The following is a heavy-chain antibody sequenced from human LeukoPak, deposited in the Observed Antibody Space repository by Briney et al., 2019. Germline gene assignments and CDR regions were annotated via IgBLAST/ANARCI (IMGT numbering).Heavy chain of an antibody. CDR1: GFSLSSYW. D-gene: IGHD5-24*01. Sequence: GGSLRLSCAASGFSLSSYWMTWVRQAPGKGLEWVANIKQDGSEKNYVDSVKGRFTISRDNAKNSLYLQMNSLRAEDTAVYYCAKDDRWLQYNDWGQGTLVTVSS. J-gene: IGHJ4*02. V-gene: IGHV3-7*03. CDR2: IKQDGSEK. CDR3: AKDDRWLQYND.